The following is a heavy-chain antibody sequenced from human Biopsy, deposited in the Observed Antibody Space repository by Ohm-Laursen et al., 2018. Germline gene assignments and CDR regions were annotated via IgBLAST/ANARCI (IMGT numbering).Heavy chain of an antibody. V-gene: IGHV3-23*01. J-gene: IGHJ3*02. CDR1: GFSFSNHA. CDR2: FSLVGGNT. Sequence: SLRLSCAASGFSFSNHAMSWVRQAPGTGLEWGSGFSLVGGNTAYADSVKGRFTISRDNSKNTLFLQMNSLRAEDTAVYYCAKYDATRAFDIWGQGTMVTVS. CDR3: AKYDATRAFDI. D-gene: IGHD3-16*01.